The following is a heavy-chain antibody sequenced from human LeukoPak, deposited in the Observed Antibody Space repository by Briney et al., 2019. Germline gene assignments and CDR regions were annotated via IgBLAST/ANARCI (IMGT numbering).Heavy chain of an antibody. V-gene: IGHV4-39*01. Sequence: PSETLSLTCTVSGGSISSSSYYWGWIRQPPGKGLEWIGSIYYSGSTYYNPSLKSRVTISVDTSKNQFSLKLGSVTAADTAVYYRARLRYYYDSSGYYADYWGQGTLVTVSS. CDR2: IYYSGST. CDR3: ARLRYYYDSSGYYADY. CDR1: GGSISSSSYY. J-gene: IGHJ4*02. D-gene: IGHD3-22*01.